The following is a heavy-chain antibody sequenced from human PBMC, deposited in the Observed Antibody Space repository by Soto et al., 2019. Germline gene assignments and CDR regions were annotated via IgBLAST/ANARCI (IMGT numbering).Heavy chain of an antibody. CDR3: ASSPAYGSSWYGIPPDLSHGMDV. CDR1: GYTFTSYY. V-gene: IGHV1-46*01. Sequence: QMQLVQSGVEVKKPGASVKVSCKASGYTFTSYYIHWVRQAPGQGLEWMGIINPRGGITTYAQKFQGRLTMTGDTSTSTVYMERSSLTSEDTAMYHCASSPAYGSSWYGIPPDLSHGMDVWGQGATVTDSS. J-gene: IGHJ6*02. D-gene: IGHD6-13*01. CDR2: INPRGGIT.